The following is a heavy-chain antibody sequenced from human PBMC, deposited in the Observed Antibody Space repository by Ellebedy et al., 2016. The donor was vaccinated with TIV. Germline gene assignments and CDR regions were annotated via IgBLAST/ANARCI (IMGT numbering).Heavy chain of an antibody. D-gene: IGHD4-17*01. V-gene: IGHV4-31*03. Sequence: SETLSLTCSVSDDSISSGGYYWGWVRQPPGKGLEWIGHIYYSGTTYYNPSLKSRVDISVDMSENHFSLKMTSVTAADTAMYYCVRDFHDYGVDPFDVWGQGTMVTVSS. CDR2: IYYSGTT. J-gene: IGHJ3*01. CDR3: VRDFHDYGVDPFDV. CDR1: DDSISSGGYY.